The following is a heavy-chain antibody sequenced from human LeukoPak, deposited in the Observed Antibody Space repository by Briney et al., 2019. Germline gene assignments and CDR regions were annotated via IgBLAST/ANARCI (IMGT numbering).Heavy chain of an antibody. Sequence: ASVTVSCKASGGTFSSYAISWVRQAPGQGLEWMRGIIPIFGTANYAQKFQGRVTITADESTSTAYMELSSLRSEDTAVFYCARVIQLPNEYFQHWGQGTLVTVSS. CDR1: GGTFSSYA. J-gene: IGHJ1*01. CDR3: ARVIQLPNEYFQH. V-gene: IGHV1-69*13. CDR2: IIPIFGTA. D-gene: IGHD2-2*01.